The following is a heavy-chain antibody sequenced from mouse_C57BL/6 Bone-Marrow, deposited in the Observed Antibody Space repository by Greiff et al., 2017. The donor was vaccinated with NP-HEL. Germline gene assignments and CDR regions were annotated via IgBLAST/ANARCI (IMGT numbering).Heavy chain of an antibody. CDR2: IHPNSGST. V-gene: IGHV1-64*01. D-gene: IGHD4-1*01. J-gene: IGHJ2*01. CDR1: GYTFTSYW. CDR3: AREGNWDEGDY. Sequence: VQLQQSGAELVKPGASVKLSCKASGYTFTSYWMHWVKQRPGQGLEWIGMIHPNSGSTNYNEKFKSKATLTVDKSSSTAYMQLSSLTSEDSAVYYCAREGNWDEGDYWGQGTTLTVSS.